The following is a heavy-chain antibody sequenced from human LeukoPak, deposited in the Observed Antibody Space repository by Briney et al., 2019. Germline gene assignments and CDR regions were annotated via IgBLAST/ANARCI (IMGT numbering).Heavy chain of an antibody. V-gene: IGHV3-23*01. J-gene: IGHJ4*02. CDR3: AKDYRGAAAGHFDY. CDR2: ISGNGFST. D-gene: IGHD6-13*01. Sequence: GGSLRLSCAASGFTFSSYGMHWVRQAPGKGLEWVSAISGNGFSTYYADSVKGRFTISRDNSKNTLYLQTNSLRAEDTAVYYCAKDYRGAAAGHFDYWGQGTLVTVSS. CDR1: GFTFSSYG.